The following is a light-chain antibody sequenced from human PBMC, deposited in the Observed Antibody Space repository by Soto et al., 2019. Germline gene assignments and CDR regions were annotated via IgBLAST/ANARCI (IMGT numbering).Light chain of an antibody. CDR2: EVN. Sequence: QSALTQPPSASGSPGQSVAISCTGTSSDAGGYNYVSWYQQHPGKAPKLMIYEVNKRPSGVPDRFSGSKSGNTASLTVSGLQAEDEADYYCSSYAGSRNVFGTGTQVTVL. CDR3: SSYAGSRNV. J-gene: IGLJ1*01. V-gene: IGLV2-8*01. CDR1: SSDAGGYNY.